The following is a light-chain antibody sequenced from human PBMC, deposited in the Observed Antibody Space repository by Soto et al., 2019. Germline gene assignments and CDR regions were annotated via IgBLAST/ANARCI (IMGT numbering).Light chain of an antibody. V-gene: IGKV3-15*01. J-gene: IGKJ1*01. CDR2: GAS. CDR1: QSVSSN. Sequence: EIVMTQSPATLSVSPGERATLSCRASQSVSSNLAWYQQKPGQAPRLLIYGASTRATGTPATFSGSGSGTEFTLTISSLQSEDFAVYYCQQYNNWWTFGQGTKVESK. CDR3: QQYNNWWT.